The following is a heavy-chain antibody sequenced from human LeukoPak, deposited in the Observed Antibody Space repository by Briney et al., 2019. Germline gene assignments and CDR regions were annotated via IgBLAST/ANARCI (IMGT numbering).Heavy chain of an antibody. CDR2: INPNSGGT. D-gene: IGHD1-7*01. CDR3: ARGGLELLFRTGWPASNFDY. V-gene: IGHV1-2*02. Sequence: ASVKVSCKASGYTFTGYYIHWVRQAPGQGLEWVGWINPNSGGTNYAQKFQGRVTMARDTSISTAYMELSRLRSDDTAVYYCARGGLELLFRTGWPASNFDYWGQGTLVTVSS. J-gene: IGHJ4*02. CDR1: GYTFTGYY.